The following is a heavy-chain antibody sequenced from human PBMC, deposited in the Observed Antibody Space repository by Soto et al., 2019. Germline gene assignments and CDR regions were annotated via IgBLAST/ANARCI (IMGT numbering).Heavy chain of an antibody. V-gene: IGHV3-30*18. D-gene: IGHD3-3*01. CDR3: AKDYLLDFWSGYYPGY. Sequence: VAVISYDGSNKYYADSVKGRFTISRDNSKNTLYLQMNSLRAEDTAVYYCAKDYLLDFWSGYYPGYWGQGTLVTVSS. CDR2: ISYDGSNK. J-gene: IGHJ4*02.